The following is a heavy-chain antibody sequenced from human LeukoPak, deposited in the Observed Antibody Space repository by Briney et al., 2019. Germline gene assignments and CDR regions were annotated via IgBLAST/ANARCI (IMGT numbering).Heavy chain of an antibody. CDR1: GFTFSSYG. D-gene: IGHD3-10*01. V-gene: IGHV3-30*18. CDR3: AKVGPRFGRHWYFDL. CDR2: ISYDGDSE. J-gene: IGHJ2*01. Sequence: GGSLRLSCAASGFTFSSYGMHWVRQAPGKGLEWVALISYDGDSEEYADSVKGRFTISRDNSKTTVYLQMNSLRPEDTAVYYCAKVGPRFGRHWYFDLWGRGTLVTVSS.